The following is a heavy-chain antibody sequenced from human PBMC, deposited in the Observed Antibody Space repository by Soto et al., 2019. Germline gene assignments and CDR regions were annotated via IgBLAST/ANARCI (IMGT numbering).Heavy chain of an antibody. D-gene: IGHD3-10*01. J-gene: IGHJ6*02. CDR1: GVSISSGGFS. CDR2: IYHNGDT. Sequence: QLQLQESGSGLVKPSQTLSLTCVVSGVSISSGGFSWGWIRQPPGEGLDWIGYIYHNGDTNYNPSLKGRVTISLDMSKNHFSLSLNSVTAADTAVYYCARGNSWFVSDVWGQGTTVTVSS. V-gene: IGHV4-30-2*01. CDR3: ARGNSWFVSDV.